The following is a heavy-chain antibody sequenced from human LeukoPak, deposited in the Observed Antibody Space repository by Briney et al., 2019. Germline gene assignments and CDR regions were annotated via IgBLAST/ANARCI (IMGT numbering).Heavy chain of an antibody. D-gene: IGHD1-14*01. Sequence: GGSLRLSCAASGFTFSGHWMSWVRQAPGKGMEWVANINQGGSDKYYVDSVEGRFTISRDNANNLLYLQMNSLRGEDTAVYYCTRDRSRAEDDWGQGTLVTVSS. V-gene: IGHV3-7*01. CDR2: INQGGSDK. CDR1: GFTFSGHW. CDR3: TRDRSRAEDD. J-gene: IGHJ4*02.